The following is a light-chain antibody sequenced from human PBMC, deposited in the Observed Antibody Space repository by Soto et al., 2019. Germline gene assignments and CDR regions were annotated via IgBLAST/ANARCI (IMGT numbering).Light chain of an antibody. V-gene: IGKV3-15*01. Sequence: EVVIAQYAATLPVPPGYRATLSFRASQSVSGKLAWYQQKPGQAPRLLIYDASTRATGIPARFGGSGSGTEFTLTISSLQSEDFAVYYCQQSNNWPWTFGQGTKVDIK. J-gene: IGKJ1*01. CDR1: QSVSGK. CDR3: QQSNNWPWT. CDR2: DAS.